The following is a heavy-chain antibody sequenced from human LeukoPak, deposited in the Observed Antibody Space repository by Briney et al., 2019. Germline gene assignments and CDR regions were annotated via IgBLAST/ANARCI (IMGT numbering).Heavy chain of an antibody. D-gene: IGHD2-8*01. CDR1: GFTFTSSA. CDR2: IFVGSGNR. J-gene: IGHJ6*02. Sequence: ASVKVSCKASGFTFTSSAMQWVRQARGQRLEWIGWIFVGSGNRNYAQKFQERVTITRDMSTSTAYMELSSLRSEDTAVYYCAADRRQPYCTNGVCYYYYGMDVWGQGTTVTVSS. CDR3: AADRRQPYCTNGVCYYYYGMDV. V-gene: IGHV1-58*02.